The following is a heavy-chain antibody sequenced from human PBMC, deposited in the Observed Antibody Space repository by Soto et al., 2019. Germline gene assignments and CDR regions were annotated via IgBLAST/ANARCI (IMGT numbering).Heavy chain of an antibody. CDR3: ARDYDSSGYPRYYFDY. J-gene: IGHJ4*02. CDR2: IWYDGSNK. V-gene: IGHV3-33*01. CDR1: GFTFSSYG. D-gene: IGHD3-22*01. Sequence: GGSLRLSCAASGFTFSSYGMHWVRQAPGKGLEWVAVIWYDGSNKYYADSVKGRFTISRDNSRNTLYLQMNSLRAEDTAVYYCARDYDSSGYPRYYFDYWGQGT.